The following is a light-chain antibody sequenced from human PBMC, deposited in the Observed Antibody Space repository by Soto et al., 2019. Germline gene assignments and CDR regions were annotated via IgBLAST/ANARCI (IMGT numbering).Light chain of an antibody. CDR1: QYINTR. CDR2: QTS. Sequence: VLTQSPATLSSFPGDRLTLSCRASQYINTRLAWYQHRPGQAPRLLIYQTSIRAAGIPARVSASGSGTAFTLTIIDVQPEDFALYHCHQRQSWPRTFGQGTKVDI. CDR3: HQRQSWPRT. J-gene: IGKJ1*01. V-gene: IGKV3-11*01.